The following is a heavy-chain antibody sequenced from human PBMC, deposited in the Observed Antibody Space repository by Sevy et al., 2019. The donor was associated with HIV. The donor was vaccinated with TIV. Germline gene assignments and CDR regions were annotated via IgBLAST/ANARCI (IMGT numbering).Heavy chain of an antibody. V-gene: IGHV1-69*13. CDR3: ARGGGAVDHGMDV. CDR2: NIPIFGTA. Sequence: ASVKVSCKASGGTFSSYDINWVRQAPGQGLEWMGQNIPIFGTASYAQNFQGRVTITADESTNIAYMDLSSLKSEDTAVYYCARGGGAVDHGMDVWGQRTTVTVSS. J-gene: IGHJ6*02. D-gene: IGHD2-21*01. CDR1: GGTFSSYD.